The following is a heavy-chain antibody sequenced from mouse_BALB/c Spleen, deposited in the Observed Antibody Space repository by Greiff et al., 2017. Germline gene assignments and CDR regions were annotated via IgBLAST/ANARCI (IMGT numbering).Heavy chain of an antibody. J-gene: IGHJ3*01. Sequence: EVQLQESGGGLVQPGGSRKLSCAASGFTFSSFGMHWVRQAPEKGLEWVAYISSGSSTIYYADTVKGRFTISRDNPKNTLFLQMTSLRSEDTAMYYCARTLQLAWFAYWGQGTLVTVAA. V-gene: IGHV5-17*02. D-gene: IGHD4-1*02. CDR2: ISSGSSTI. CDR1: GFTFSSFG. CDR3: ARTLQLAWFAY.